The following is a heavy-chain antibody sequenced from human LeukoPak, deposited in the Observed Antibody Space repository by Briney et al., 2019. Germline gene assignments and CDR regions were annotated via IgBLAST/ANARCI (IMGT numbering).Heavy chain of an antibody. CDR2: TYSGGST. Sequence: GGSLRLSCAASGFTVSSNYMSWVRQAPGKGLEWVSVTYSGGSTYYADSVKGRFTISRDNSKNTLYLQMNSLRAEDTAVYYCARDGDRIAGEIWGQGTLVTVSS. J-gene: IGHJ4*02. CDR3: ARDGDRIAGEI. CDR1: GFTVSSNY. D-gene: IGHD6-13*01. V-gene: IGHV3-53*01.